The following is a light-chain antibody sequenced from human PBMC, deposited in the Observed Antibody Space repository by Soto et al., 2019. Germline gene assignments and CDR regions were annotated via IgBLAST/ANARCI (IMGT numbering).Light chain of an antibody. CDR1: QSVSSY. V-gene: IGKV3-15*01. CDR2: GAS. CDR3: QQYNNWPLT. Sequence: EIVLTQSPATLSLSPGERATLSFSASQSVSSYLAWYQQKPGQAPRLLIYGASSRATGIPVRFSGSGSGTEFTLTISSLQSEDFAVYYCQQYNNWPLTFGQGTRLEIK. J-gene: IGKJ5*01.